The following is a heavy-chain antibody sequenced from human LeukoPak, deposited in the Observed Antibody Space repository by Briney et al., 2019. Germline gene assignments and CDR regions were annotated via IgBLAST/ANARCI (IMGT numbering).Heavy chain of an antibody. V-gene: IGHV4-4*07. Sequence: SEALSLTCTVSGGSISSYYWSWIRQPAGKGLEWIGRIHTSGSTKYNPSLKSRVTISVDKSKNQFSLKLTSVTAADTAVYYCARDLGYYYDSSGYYWGYSFDIWGQGTMVTVSS. CDR1: GGSISSYY. CDR3: ARDLGYYYDSSGYYWGYSFDI. D-gene: IGHD3-22*01. J-gene: IGHJ3*02. CDR2: IHTSGST.